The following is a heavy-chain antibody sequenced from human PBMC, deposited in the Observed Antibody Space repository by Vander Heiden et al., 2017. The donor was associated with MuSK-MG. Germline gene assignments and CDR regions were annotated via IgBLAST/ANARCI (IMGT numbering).Heavy chain of an antibody. CDR2: IYYSGST. D-gene: IGHD3-3*02. CDR1: GGSISSSSYY. J-gene: IGHJ3*02. Sequence: QLQLQESGPGLVKPSETLSLTCTVSGGSISSSSYYWGWIRQPPGKGLEWIGSIYYSGSTYYNPSLKSRVPISVDTSKNQFSLKLSSVTAADTAVYYCARRPHDHFWGGWGSNAFDIWGQGTMVTVSS. CDR3: ARRPHDHFWGGWGSNAFDI. V-gene: IGHV4-39*01.